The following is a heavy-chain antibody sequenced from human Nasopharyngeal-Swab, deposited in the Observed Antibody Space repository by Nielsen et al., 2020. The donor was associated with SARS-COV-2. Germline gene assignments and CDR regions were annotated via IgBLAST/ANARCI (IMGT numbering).Heavy chain of an antibody. J-gene: IGHJ3*02. CDR1: GFTFNIYA. CDR2: ISASCGST. V-gene: IGHV3-23*01. Sequence: GESLKISCIASGFTFNIYAMAWVRRTPGRGLQWVSGISASCGSTYYTDSVKGRFAVSRDNSRNTLYLQMHSLRVEDTALYYCAKDDVVRGDAFDIWGQGTMVTVSS. D-gene: IGHD3-10*01. CDR3: AKDDVVRGDAFDI.